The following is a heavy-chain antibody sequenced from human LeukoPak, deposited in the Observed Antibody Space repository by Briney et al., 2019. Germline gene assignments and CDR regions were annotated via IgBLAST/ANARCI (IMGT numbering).Heavy chain of an antibody. CDR1: GFTFDDYG. D-gene: IGHD3-3*01. CDR3: AKEDEIFGMVNPDY. CDR2: INWNGGST. J-gene: IGHJ4*02. Sequence: GGSLRLSCAASGFTFDDYGMSWVRQAPGKGLEWVSGINWNGGSTGYADSVKGRFTISRDNSKNTLYLQMNSLRAEDTAIYYCAKEDEIFGMVNPDYWGQGTLVTVSS. V-gene: IGHV3-20*04.